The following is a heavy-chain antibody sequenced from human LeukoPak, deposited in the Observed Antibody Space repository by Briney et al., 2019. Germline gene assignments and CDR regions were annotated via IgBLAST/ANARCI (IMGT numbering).Heavy chain of an antibody. Sequence: ASVKVSCKASGYTFTSYDINWVRQVTGQGLEWMGWMNPNSGNTGYAQKFQGRVTMTRNTSIGTAYMELSSLRSEDTAVYYCARVYSSGWYEGWFDPWGQGTLVTVS. CDR1: GYTFTSYD. CDR2: MNPNSGNT. V-gene: IGHV1-8*01. CDR3: ARVYSSGWYEGWFDP. D-gene: IGHD6-19*01. J-gene: IGHJ5*02.